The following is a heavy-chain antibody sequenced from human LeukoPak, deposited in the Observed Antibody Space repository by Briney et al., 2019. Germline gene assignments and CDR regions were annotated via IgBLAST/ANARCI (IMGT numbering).Heavy chain of an antibody. CDR3: TTDPRLYCGGDCYWWGRSFDY. J-gene: IGHJ4*02. Sequence: GGSLRLSCAASGFTFSNAWMSWVRQAPGKGLEWVGRIKSKTDGGTTDYAAPVKGRFAISRDDSKNTLYLQMNSLTTEDTAVYYCTTDPRLYCGGDCYWWGRSFDYWGQGTLVTVSS. CDR2: IKSKTDGGTT. V-gene: IGHV3-15*01. CDR1: GFTFSNAW. D-gene: IGHD2-21*02.